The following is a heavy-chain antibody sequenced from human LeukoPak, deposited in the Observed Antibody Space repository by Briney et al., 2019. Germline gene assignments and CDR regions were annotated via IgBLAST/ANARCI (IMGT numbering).Heavy chain of an antibody. Sequence: PGGSLRLSCAASGFSFSGYSMNWVRQAPGKGLEWVSFISDSFSSDIYYADSVKGRFTISRDNSKNSLYLQMNSLRAEDTAVYYCAKSRSGRNMNFDYWGQGTLVTVSS. CDR2: ISDSFSSDI. V-gene: IGHV3-21*04. J-gene: IGHJ4*02. CDR3: AKSRSGRNMNFDY. CDR1: GFSFSGYS. D-gene: IGHD1-26*01.